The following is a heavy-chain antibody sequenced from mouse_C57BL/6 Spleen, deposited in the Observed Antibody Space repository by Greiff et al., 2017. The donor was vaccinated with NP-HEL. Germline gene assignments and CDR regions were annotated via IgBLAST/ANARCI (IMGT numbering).Heavy chain of an antibody. CDR1: GYTFTDYY. CDR2: IYPGSGNT. CDR3: ARGPNWSYFDY. D-gene: IGHD4-1*01. V-gene: IGHV1-76*01. Sequence: QVHVKQSGAELVRPGASVKLSCKASGYTFTDYYINWVKQRPGQGLEWIARIYPGSGNTYYNEKFKGKATLTAEKSSSTAYMQLSSLTSEDSAVYFCARGPNWSYFDYWGQGTTLTVSS. J-gene: IGHJ2*01.